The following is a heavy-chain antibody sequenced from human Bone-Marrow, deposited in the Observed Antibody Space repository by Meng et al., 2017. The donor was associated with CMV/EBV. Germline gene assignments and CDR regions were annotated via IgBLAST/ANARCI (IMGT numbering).Heavy chain of an antibody. D-gene: IGHD2-2*02. Sequence: GESLKISWAASGFTFSGSAMHWVRQASGKGLEWVGRIRSQANSYATAYAASVKGRFTISRDDSKNTAYLQMNSLKTEDTAVYYCTRQEVPAAIGYYYYGMDVWGQGTTVTVSS. CDR2: IRSQANSYAT. CDR3: TRQEVPAAIGYYYYGMDV. V-gene: IGHV3-73*01. J-gene: IGHJ6*01. CDR1: GFTFSGSA.